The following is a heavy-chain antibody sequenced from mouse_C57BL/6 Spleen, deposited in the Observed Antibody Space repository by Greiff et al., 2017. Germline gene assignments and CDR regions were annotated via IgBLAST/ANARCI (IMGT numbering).Heavy chain of an antibody. CDR1: GYAFSSSR. J-gene: IGHJ2*01. CDR3: ERQSSGYYYFDY. V-gene: IGHV1-82*01. D-gene: IGHD3-2*02. Sequence: QVQLQQSGPELVKPGASVKISCKASGYAFSSSRMNWVKQRPGKGLEWIGRTYPGDGDTNYNGKFKGKATLTADKSSSTAYMQLSSLTAEDSSVYVSERQSSGYYYFDYGGQGTTLTVSS. CDR2: TYPGDGDT.